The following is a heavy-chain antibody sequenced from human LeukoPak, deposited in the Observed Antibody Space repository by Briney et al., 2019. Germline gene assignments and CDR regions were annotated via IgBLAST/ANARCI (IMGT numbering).Heavy chain of an antibody. CDR3: ARYASDISSWYYFDY. CDR1: GGSFSAYY. V-gene: IGHV4-34*01. Sequence: PSETLSLTCAVYGGSFSAYYWSWIRQPPGKGLEWIGEINHSGSTNYNPSLKSRVTISVDTSKKQFSLRLSSVTAADTAVYYCARYASDISSWYYFDYWGQGTLVTVSS. J-gene: IGHJ4*02. D-gene: IGHD6-13*01. CDR2: INHSGST.